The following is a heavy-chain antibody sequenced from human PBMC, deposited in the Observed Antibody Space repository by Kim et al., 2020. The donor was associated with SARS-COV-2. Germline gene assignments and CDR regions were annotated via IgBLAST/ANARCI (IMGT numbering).Heavy chain of an antibody. D-gene: IGHD3-22*01. CDR1: GFAFSRYS. Sequence: GGSLRLSCAASGFAFSRYSFNWVRQRPGKGLEWVSSISGSGSYIFAADSLKGRFTISRDNAKNSLYLQMNSLRDEDTAVCYCARASLGDRSSWYFFDFWGQGALVTVSS. J-gene: IGHJ4*02. CDR2: ISGSGSYI. CDR3: ARASLGDRSSWYFFDF. V-gene: IGHV3-21*06.